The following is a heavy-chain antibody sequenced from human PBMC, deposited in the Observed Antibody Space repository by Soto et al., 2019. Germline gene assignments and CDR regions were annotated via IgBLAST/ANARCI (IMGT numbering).Heavy chain of an antibody. CDR1: GFTFSSYE. CDR2: ISGRGSTI. CDR3: ARVPPYFYYYGMDV. J-gene: IGHJ6*02. Sequence: EVQLVESGGDLVQPGGSLRLSCAASGFTFSSYEMIWVRQAPGKGLEGASYISGRGSTIYYADSVKGRFTISRDNAKNALYLQRNSLRAEDTAVYYCARVPPYFYYYGMDVWVQGTTVTVSS. V-gene: IGHV3-48*03.